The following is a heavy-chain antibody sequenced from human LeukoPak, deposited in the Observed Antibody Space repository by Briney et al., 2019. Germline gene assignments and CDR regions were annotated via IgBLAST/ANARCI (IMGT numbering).Heavy chain of an antibody. J-gene: IGHJ6*02. Sequence: PSQTLSLTCTVSGGSISSGSYYWSWIRQPAGKGLEWIGRIYTSGSTNYNPSLKSRVTISVDTSKNQFSLKLSSVTAADTAVYYCARDGYPFTYYYCGMDVWGQGTTVTVSS. CDR2: IYTSGST. CDR1: GGSISSGSYY. D-gene: IGHD3-22*01. CDR3: ARDGYPFTYYYCGMDV. V-gene: IGHV4-61*02.